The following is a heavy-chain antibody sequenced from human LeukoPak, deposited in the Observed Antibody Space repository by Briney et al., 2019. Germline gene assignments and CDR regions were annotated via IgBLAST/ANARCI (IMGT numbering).Heavy chain of an antibody. Sequence: SETLSLTCTVSGGSISSYYWSWIRQPPGKGLEWIGYIYYSGSTNYNPSLKSRVTISVDTSKNQFSLKLSSVTAADTAVYYCARVTVYGSGSYYNVDAFDIWGQGTMVTVSS. CDR2: IYYSGST. D-gene: IGHD3-10*01. J-gene: IGHJ3*02. CDR1: GGSISSYY. V-gene: IGHV4-59*01. CDR3: ARVTVYGSGSYYNVDAFDI.